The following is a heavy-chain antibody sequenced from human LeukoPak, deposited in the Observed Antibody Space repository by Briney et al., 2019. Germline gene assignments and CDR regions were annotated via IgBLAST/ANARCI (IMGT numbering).Heavy chain of an antibody. Sequence: PGGSLRLSCTASGFSFSNRYMRWIRQAPGKGLEGVANINEDGSNKWHLGSVKGRFTVSRDNARNSLYLQMNSLRVEDTAVYYCTRVIVAVPGYFDYFDFWGQGVLVTVSS. J-gene: IGHJ4*02. CDR3: TRVIVAVPGYFDYFDF. V-gene: IGHV3-7*01. CDR1: GFSFSNRY. CDR2: INEDGSNK. D-gene: IGHD6-19*01.